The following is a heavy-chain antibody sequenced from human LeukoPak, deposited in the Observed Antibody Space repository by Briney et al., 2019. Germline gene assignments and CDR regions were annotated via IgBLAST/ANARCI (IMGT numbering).Heavy chain of an antibody. CDR1: GFTFSSYA. V-gene: IGHV3-30*01. Sequence: QAGGSLRLSCAASGFTFSSYAMHWVRQAPGKGLEWVAIISYDGSNKYYADSVKGRFTISRDNSKNALFLQMNSLRAEDTAVYYCARCPGSGTSSYYYYYMGVEGKGTAV. CDR3: ARCPGSGTSSYYYYYMGV. CDR2: ISYDGSNK. D-gene: IGHD3-10*01. J-gene: IGHJ6*03.